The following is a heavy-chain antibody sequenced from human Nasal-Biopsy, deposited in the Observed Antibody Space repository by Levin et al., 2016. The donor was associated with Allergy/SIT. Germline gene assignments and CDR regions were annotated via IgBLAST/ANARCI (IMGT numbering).Heavy chain of an antibody. CDR2: IKLDGSDK. Sequence: GGSLRLSCAGSGFTFGHHYMGWVRQAPGKGLEWVANIKLDGSDKNYVDSVKGRFTISRDNAKNSLYLQMNSLRAEDTAVYYCATGGGGFDICGQGTMVTVSS. CDR1: GFTFGHHY. CDR3: ATGGGGFDI. D-gene: IGHD2-15*01. J-gene: IGHJ3*02. V-gene: IGHV3-7*02.